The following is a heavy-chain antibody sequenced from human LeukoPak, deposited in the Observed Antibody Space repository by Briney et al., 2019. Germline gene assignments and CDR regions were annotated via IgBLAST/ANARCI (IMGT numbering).Heavy chain of an antibody. Sequence: GGSLRLSCAASGFPFTTYAMSWVRQAPGKGLEWVSGISWNSGSIGYADSVKGRFTISRDNAKNSLYLQMNSLRAEDTALYYCAKDIGSGSCMDVWGQGTTVTVSS. J-gene: IGHJ6*02. D-gene: IGHD1-26*01. CDR1: GFPFTTYA. CDR3: AKDIGSGSCMDV. V-gene: IGHV3-9*01. CDR2: ISWNSGSI.